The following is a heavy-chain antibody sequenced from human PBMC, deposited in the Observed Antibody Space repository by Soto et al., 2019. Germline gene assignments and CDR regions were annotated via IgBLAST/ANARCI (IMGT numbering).Heavy chain of an antibody. V-gene: IGHV3-21*06. J-gene: IGHJ5*02. D-gene: IGHD3-9*01. CDR2: ISTTSTYI. Sequence: PGGSIRLPCAASGVNFSSYARNWIRQATGKGLEWVSYISTTSTYIYYADSVKGRFTISRDNAKNSLYLQMNSLRAEDTAVYYCARDFFQVLRYTFAPWVQGTLVTVS. CDR3: ARDFFQVLRYTFAP. CDR1: GVNFSSYA.